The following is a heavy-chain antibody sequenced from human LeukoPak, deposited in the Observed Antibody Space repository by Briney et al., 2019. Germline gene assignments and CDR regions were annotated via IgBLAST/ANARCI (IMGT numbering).Heavy chain of an antibody. CDR2: INPNSGVT. V-gene: IGHV1-2*02. D-gene: IGHD4/OR15-4a*01. Sequence: ASVKVSCTASGYTFTGDYIHWVRQAPGQGLECMGWINPNSGVTNYAQKFQGRVSMTRDTSITTAYMELIRLTSDDTAVYYCASLTNYQRTDFDYWGQGTLVTVSS. CDR1: GYTFTGDY. CDR3: ASLTNYQRTDFDY. J-gene: IGHJ4*02.